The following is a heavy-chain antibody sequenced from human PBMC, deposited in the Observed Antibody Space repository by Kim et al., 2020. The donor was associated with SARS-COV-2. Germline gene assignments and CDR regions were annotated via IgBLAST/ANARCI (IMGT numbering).Heavy chain of an antibody. V-gene: IGHV3-23*01. CDR3: VKDLVYYNDSSGSFDY. Sequence: GGSLRLSCAASGFTFSSYAMSWVRQAPGKGLEWVSVISGSGGSTYYADSVKGRFTISRDNTKNTLYLQMNSLRPEDTALYYCVKDLVYYNDSSGSFDYW. J-gene: IGHJ4*01. D-gene: IGHD3-22*01. CDR2: ISGSGGST. CDR1: GFTFSSYA.